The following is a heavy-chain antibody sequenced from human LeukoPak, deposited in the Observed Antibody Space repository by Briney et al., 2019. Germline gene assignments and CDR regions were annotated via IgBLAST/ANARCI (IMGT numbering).Heavy chain of an antibody. CDR3: AQAPESNNFGSFDY. V-gene: IGHV3-23*01. CDR2: ISGSGGST. J-gene: IGHJ4*02. Sequence: PGGSLRLSCAASGFTFSSFAMSWVRQAPGKGLEWVSAISGSGGSTYYADSVKGRFTISRDNSKNTLYLQMNSLRDEDTALYYCAQAPESNNFGSFDYWGQGTQVTVSS. D-gene: IGHD4-11*01. CDR1: GFTFSSFA.